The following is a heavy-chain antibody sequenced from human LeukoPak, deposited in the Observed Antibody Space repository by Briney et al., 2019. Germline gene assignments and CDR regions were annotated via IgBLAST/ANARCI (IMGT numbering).Heavy chain of an antibody. CDR1: VYTFITYF. CDR2: IDPSVCDG. CDR3: SVYCSGGSCSWAQDVSDI. J-gene: IGHJ3*02. V-gene: IGHV1-46*01. Sequence: SVTVSFTSSVYTFITYFVHWVRQAPGQPLEWMGVIDPSVCDGAYTQKFQGRVTLSRIAVTTPVYMDLHSLTSEDTAVSSCSVYCSGGSCSWAQDVSDIWGQGTMVTISS. D-gene: IGHD2-15*01.